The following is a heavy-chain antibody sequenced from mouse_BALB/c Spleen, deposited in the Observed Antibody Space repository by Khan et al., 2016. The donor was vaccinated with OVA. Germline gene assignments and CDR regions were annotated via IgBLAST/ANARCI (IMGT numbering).Heavy chain of an antibody. V-gene: IGHV2-6-7*01. CDR3: ARAYYGNYREAMDY. CDR2: IWGDGST. J-gene: IGHJ4*01. D-gene: IGHD2-10*01. Sequence: VKLLESGPGLVAPSQSLSITCTVSGFSLNGYGVNWVRQPPGKGLDWLGMIWGDGSTDYNSALKSRSSLSQDKSKSQVFLKINSLQTDDTAMYYCARAYYGNYREAMDYWGQGTSVTVSS. CDR1: GFSLNGYG.